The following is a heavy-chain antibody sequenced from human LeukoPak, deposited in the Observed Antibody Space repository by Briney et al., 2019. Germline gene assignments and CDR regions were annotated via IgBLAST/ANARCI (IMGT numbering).Heavy chain of an antibody. Sequence: ASVKVSCKAFGYTFTSYDINWVRQATGQGLEWMGWMNPNSGNTGYAQKFQGRVTMTTDTSTSTAYMELRSLRSDDTAVYYCARAGSGSYYGSFDYWGQGTLVTVSS. J-gene: IGHJ4*02. V-gene: IGHV1-8*01. CDR1: GYTFTSYD. D-gene: IGHD1-26*01. CDR2: MNPNSGNT. CDR3: ARAGSGSYYGSFDY.